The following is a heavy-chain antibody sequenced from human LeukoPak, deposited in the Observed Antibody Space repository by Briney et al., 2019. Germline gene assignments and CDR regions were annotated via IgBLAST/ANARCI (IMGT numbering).Heavy chain of an antibody. J-gene: IGHJ4*02. D-gene: IGHD3-10*01. CDR3: ARDRGSYYYGSGSYYTIDY. CDR1: GGTFSSYA. CDR2: IIPIFGTA. V-gene: IGHV1-69*05. Sequence: SVKVSCKASGGTFSSYAISWVRQAPGQGLEWMGRIIPIFGTANYAQKFQGRVTITTDESTSTAYMELSSLRSEDTAVYYCARDRGSYYYGSGSYYTIDYWGQGTLVAVSS.